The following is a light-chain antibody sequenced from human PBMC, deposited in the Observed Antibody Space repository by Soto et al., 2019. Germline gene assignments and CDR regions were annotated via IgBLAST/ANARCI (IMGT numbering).Light chain of an antibody. CDR2: GAS. CDR3: QQYGSSPRT. J-gene: IGKJ5*01. V-gene: IGKV3-20*01. Sequence: EIVLTQSPGTLSLSPGERAPLSCRASQSVTSSSLAWYQQKVGRAPRVLIYGASNRATGIPDRFSGSGSGTDSTLTITGLEPEDFAVYYCQQYGSSPRTFGQGTRLEIK. CDR1: QSVTSSS.